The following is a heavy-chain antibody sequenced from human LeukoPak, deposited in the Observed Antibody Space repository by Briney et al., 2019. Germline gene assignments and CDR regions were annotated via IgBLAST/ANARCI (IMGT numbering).Heavy chain of an antibody. Sequence: SVKVSCKASGGTFSSYAISWVRQAPGQGLEWMGGIIPIFGTANYAQKFQGRVTITADESTSTAYMGLSSLRSEDTAVYYCARNSRNFGGSYPYYGMDVWGQGTTVTVSS. CDR1: GGTFSSYA. J-gene: IGHJ6*02. V-gene: IGHV1-69*13. CDR2: IIPIFGTA. D-gene: IGHD1-26*01. CDR3: ARNSRNFGGSYPYYGMDV.